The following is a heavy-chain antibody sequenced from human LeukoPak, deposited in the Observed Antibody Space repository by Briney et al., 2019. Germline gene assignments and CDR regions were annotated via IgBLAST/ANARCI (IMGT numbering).Heavy chain of an antibody. CDR1: GGSISSGGYY. CDR2: IYYSGST. V-gene: IGHV4-31*03. CDR3: ARGDIVVVPAAIYFDY. D-gene: IGHD2-2*01. J-gene: IGHJ4*02. Sequence: SETLSLTCTVSGGSISSGGYYWSWVRQHPGKGLEWIGYIYYSGSTYYNPSLKSRVTISVDTSKNQFSLKLSSVTAADTAVYYCARGDIVVVPAAIYFDYWGQGTLVTVSS.